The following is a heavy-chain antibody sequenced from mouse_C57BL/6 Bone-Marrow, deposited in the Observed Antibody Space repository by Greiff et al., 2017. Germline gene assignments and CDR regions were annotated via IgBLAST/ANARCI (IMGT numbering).Heavy chain of an antibody. CDR3: ARFPNYGSSYGFAY. CDR2: ISSGGSYT. V-gene: IGHV5-6*01. J-gene: IGHJ3*01. D-gene: IGHD1-1*01. CDR1: GFTFSSYG. Sequence: EVQVVESGGDLVKPGGSLKLSCAASGFTFSSYGMSWVRQTLDKRLEWVATISSGGSYTYYPDSVKGRFTISRDNAKNTLYLQMSSLKSEDTAMYYCARFPNYGSSYGFAYWGQGTLVTVSA.